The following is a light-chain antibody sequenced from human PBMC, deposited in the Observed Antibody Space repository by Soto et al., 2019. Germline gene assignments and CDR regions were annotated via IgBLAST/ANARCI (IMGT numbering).Light chain of an antibody. CDR2: DAS. CDR3: QQYNSYPLT. Sequence: DIQITHSPSTLSASVGDRVTITCRAIQSTSSWLAWYQQKPGKAPKLLIYDASSLESGVPSRFSGSGSGTEFTLTISSMQPDDFANYYCQQYNSYPLTFGGGTKVDIK. V-gene: IGKV1-5*01. J-gene: IGKJ4*01. CDR1: QSTSSW.